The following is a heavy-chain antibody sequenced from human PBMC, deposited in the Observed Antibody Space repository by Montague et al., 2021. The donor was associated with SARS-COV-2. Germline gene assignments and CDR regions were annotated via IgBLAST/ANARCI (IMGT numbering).Heavy chain of an antibody. D-gene: IGHD1-26*01. CDR1: GGSISSGPYH. CDR2: IYFSGIT. CDR3: ARQQDYLGSQRYSGFDY. J-gene: IGHJ4*02. V-gene: IGHV4-39*01. Sequence: SETLSLTCTVSGGSISSGPYHWAWIRQPPGKGLHWIGSIYFSGITNYNPSLKSRVTISVDTSKNQFSLKVTSVAAADTAVYYCARQQDYLGSQRYSGFDYWGQGTLVTVSS.